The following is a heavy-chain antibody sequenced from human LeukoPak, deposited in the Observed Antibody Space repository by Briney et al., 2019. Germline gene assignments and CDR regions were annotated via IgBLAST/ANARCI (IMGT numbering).Heavy chain of an antibody. CDR1: GYTFTGYY. CDR2: INPNSGGT. CDR3: ASLSTVTTRDFDY. D-gene: IGHD4-17*01. V-gene: IGHV1-2*02. Sequence: ASVKVSCKASGYTFTGYYMHWVRQAPGQGLELMGWINPNSGGTNYAQKFQGRVTMTRDTSISTAHMELIMLRSEDTAVYYCASLSTVTTRDFDYWGQGTLVTVSS. J-gene: IGHJ4*02.